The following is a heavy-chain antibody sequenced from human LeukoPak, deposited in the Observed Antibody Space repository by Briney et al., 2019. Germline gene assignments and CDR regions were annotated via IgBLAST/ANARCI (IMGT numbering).Heavy chain of an antibody. CDR3: ARVTAGATTLNYYYYFMDV. D-gene: IGHD1-26*01. CDR2: ITSTSAYS. CDR1: GVAFNSYS. Sequence: GGSLRLSCVGSGVAFNSYSITWVCQAPGKGLEWVSSITSTSAYSQYEDSVRGRFTISRDNAKNSLYLQMNSLGAEDTAVYHCARVTAGATTLNYYYYFMDVWGKGTTVTVSS. V-gene: IGHV3-21*01. J-gene: IGHJ6*03.